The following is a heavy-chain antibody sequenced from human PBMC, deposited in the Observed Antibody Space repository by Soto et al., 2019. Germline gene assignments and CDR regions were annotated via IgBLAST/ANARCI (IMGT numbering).Heavy chain of an antibody. Sequence: ASVKVSCKASGYTFTAYYMHWVRQAPGQGLEWMGWINPKSGGTNYAPKFQGRVSMTRDTSISTAHMELSGLRSDDTAMYYCARDPREGCDHESGGYYYTGGNWFDPWGRGTLVTVSS. D-gene: IGHD3-22*01. CDR1: GYTFTAYY. CDR3: ARDPREGCDHESGGYYYTGGNWFDP. V-gene: IGHV1-2*02. J-gene: IGHJ5*02. CDR2: INPKSGGT.